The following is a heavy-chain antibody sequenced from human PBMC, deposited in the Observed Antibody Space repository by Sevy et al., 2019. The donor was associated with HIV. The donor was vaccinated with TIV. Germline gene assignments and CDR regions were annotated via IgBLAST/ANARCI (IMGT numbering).Heavy chain of an antibody. Sequence: GGSLRLACVASGFTSEDYGMSWVRRVPGKGLEWVSGLNWNGGRTAYADSVKGRFTISRDNAKNSLFLQMNGVRAEDTALYHCARARLERFTSGYNDYHGMDLWGQGTTVTVSS. CDR3: ARARLERFTSGYNDYHGMDL. V-gene: IGHV3-20*01. D-gene: IGHD5-12*01. CDR2: LNWNGGRT. J-gene: IGHJ6*02. CDR1: GFTSEDYG.